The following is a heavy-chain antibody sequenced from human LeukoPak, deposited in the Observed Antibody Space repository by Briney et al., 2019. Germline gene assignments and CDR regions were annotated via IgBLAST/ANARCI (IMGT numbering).Heavy chain of an antibody. CDR1: GDSISSSYF. Sequence: PSETLSLTCYVSGDSISSSYFWGWIRQPPGTGLEWIGSISHSENTFYNPSLKSRVTISVDTSKNQFSLKLSSVTAADTAVYYCARRVRTYGDYVHPAWFDPWGQGTLVTVSS. CDR3: ARRVRTYGDYVHPAWFDP. J-gene: IGHJ5*02. CDR2: ISHSENT. D-gene: IGHD4-17*01. V-gene: IGHV4-38-2*01.